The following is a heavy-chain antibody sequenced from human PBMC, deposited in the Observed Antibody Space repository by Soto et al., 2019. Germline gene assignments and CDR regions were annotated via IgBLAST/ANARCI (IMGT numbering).Heavy chain of an antibody. Sequence: GGSLRLSCAASGFTFSIYSMNWVRQAPGKGLEWVSSISSRSSYIYYADSVKGRFTISRDNAKNTLYLQMNSLRAEDTAVYYCARERGGYSSDFWGQGTLVTVSS. J-gene: IGHJ4*02. CDR1: GFTFSIYS. CDR2: ISSRSSYI. D-gene: IGHD2-15*01. V-gene: IGHV3-21*01. CDR3: ARERGGYSSDF.